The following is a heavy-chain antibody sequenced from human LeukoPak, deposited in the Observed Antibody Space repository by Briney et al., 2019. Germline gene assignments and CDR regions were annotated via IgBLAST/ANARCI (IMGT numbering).Heavy chain of an antibody. J-gene: IGHJ4*02. CDR1: GFTFSSYW. V-gene: IGHV3-7*01. CDR3: ARGDAAGGF. CDR2: IKQDGSDT. Sequence: GGSLRLSCAASGFTFSSYWMSWVRQAPGKGLEWVANIKQDGSDTYYVDSVKGRVTISRDKSKNALYMQMTSLRADDKAVYYCARGDAAGGFWGQGTLVTVSS. D-gene: IGHD3-10*01.